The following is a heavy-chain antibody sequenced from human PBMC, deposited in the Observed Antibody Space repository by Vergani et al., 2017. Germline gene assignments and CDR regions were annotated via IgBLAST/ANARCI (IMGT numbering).Heavy chain of an antibody. Sequence: QVQLQESGPGLVKPSQTLSLTCTVSGGSISSGGYYWSWIRQHPGKGLEWIGYIYYSGSTYYNPSLKSRVTISVDTSKNQFSLKLSSVTAADTAVYYCARVITCGGVIVSRFDPWGQGTLVTVSS. V-gene: IGHV4-31*03. D-gene: IGHD3-16*02. CDR1: GGSISSGGYY. CDR2: IYYSGST. CDR3: ARVITCGGVIVSRFDP. J-gene: IGHJ5*02.